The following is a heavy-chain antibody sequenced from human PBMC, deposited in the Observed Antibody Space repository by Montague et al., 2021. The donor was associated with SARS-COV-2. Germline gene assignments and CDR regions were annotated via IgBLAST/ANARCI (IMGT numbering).Heavy chain of an antibody. J-gene: IGHJ3*01. V-gene: IGHV3-48*04. Sequence: SLRLSCAASGFTFSSYSVNWVRQAPGKGLEWISYISSSTIIIYYADSVKGRFTISRDNARISLYLQMNSLRVDDTAVYYCAKDLVLRSARPDALDVWGQGTVVTVSS. CDR2: ISSSTIII. CDR1: GFTFSSYS. CDR3: AKDLVLRSARPDALDV. D-gene: IGHD6-6*01.